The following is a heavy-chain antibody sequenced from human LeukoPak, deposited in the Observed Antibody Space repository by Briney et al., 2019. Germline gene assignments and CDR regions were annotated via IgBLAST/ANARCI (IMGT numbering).Heavy chain of an antibody. D-gene: IGHD6-19*01. J-gene: IGHJ5*02. CDR3: ARSDRFSIAVAGIWFDP. Sequence: PGGSLRLSCAASGFTLSSYAMSWVRQGPGKGLEWVSAISVSGNTYHADSVKGRFTISRDSSKNTLSLQMHSLRAEDMAVYYCARSDRFSIAVAGIWFDPWGQGTLVTVSS. CDR2: ISVSGNT. CDR1: GFTLSSYA. V-gene: IGHV3-23*01.